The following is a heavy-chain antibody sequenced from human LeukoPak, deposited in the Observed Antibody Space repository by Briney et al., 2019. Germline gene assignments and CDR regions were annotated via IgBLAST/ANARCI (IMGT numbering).Heavy chain of an antibody. CDR1: GGTFGSYA. Sequence: SMKVSCKASGGTFGSYAISWVRQAPGQGLEWMGRIIPIFATANYAQKFQGRVTLTTDESTSTAYMELSSLRSEDTAVYYCARDRSLFYDSSGYCYGTFDYWGQGTLVTVSS. J-gene: IGHJ4*02. CDR2: IIPIFATA. CDR3: ARDRSLFYDSSGYCYGTFDY. V-gene: IGHV1-69*05. D-gene: IGHD3-22*01.